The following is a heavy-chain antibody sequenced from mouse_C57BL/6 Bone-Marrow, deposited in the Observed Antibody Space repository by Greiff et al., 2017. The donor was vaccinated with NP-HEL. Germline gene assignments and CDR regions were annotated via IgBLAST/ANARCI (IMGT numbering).Heavy chain of an antibody. CDR1: GYSITSGYY. Sequence: EVKVEESGPGLVKPSQSLSLTCSVTGYSITSGYYWNWIRQFPGNKLEWMGYISYDGSNNYNPSLKNRISITRDTSKNQFFLKLKSVTTEDTATYYCARAGFLDYWGQGTTLTVSS. CDR2: ISYDGSN. CDR3: ARAGFLDY. V-gene: IGHV3-6*01. J-gene: IGHJ2*01.